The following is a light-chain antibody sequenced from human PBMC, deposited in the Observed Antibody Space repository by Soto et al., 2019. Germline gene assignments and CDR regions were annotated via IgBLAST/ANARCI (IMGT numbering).Light chain of an antibody. CDR1: QSVRRD. Sequence: EIVMTQSPATLSVSPGEGATLSCRASQSVRRDLAWYQHKPGLAPRLLIYGVSTRATGIPVRFSGRGSGTEFILAISSRQSEDYAIYYCQHDSNLPLTFGGGPKVDIK. J-gene: IGKJ4*01. CDR3: QHDSNLPLT. CDR2: GVS. V-gene: IGKV3-15*01.